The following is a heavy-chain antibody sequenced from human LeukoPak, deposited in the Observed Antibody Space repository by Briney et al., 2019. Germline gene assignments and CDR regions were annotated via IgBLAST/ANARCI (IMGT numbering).Heavy chain of an antibody. V-gene: IGHV1-2*06. CDR1: GYTFTGYY. CDR2: INPNSGGT. CDR3: ARGPSSSGWYYFGY. D-gene: IGHD6-19*01. Sequence: ASVNVSCKASGYTFTGYYVHWVRQAPRQGLEWMGRINPNSGGTTYAQKFQGRVTMTRDTSISTAYMEVNSLRSDDTAVYYCARGPSSSGWYYFGYWGQGTLVTVSS. J-gene: IGHJ4*02.